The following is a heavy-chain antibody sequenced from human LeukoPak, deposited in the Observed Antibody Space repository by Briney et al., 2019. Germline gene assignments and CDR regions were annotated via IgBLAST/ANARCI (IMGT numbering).Heavy chain of an antibody. J-gene: IGHJ6*03. CDR1: GFTLDDYG. CDR3: ARRRRITIFGVYYYYMDV. CDR2: INWNGGST. V-gene: IGHV3-20*04. Sequence: GGSLRLSCAASGFTLDDYGMSWVRQAPGKGLEWVSGINWNGGSTGYADSVKGRFTISRDNAKNSLYLQMNSLRAEDTALYYCARRRRITIFGVYYYYMDVWGKGTTVTVSS. D-gene: IGHD3-3*01.